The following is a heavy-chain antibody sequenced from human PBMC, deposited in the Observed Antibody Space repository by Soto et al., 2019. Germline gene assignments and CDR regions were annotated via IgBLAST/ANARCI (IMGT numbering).Heavy chain of an antibody. V-gene: IGHV1-18*01. CDR2: ISAYNGNT. J-gene: IGHJ4*02. CDR3: ARLSHTYYYGSGSYDY. CDR1: GYTFTSYG. D-gene: IGHD3-10*01. Sequence: ASVKVSCKASGYTFTSYGISWVRQAPGQGLERMGWISAYNGNTNYALKLQGRVTMTSDTSTSTAYMELRCLRSDDTAVYYCARLSHTYYYGSGSYDYWGQGTLVTVSS.